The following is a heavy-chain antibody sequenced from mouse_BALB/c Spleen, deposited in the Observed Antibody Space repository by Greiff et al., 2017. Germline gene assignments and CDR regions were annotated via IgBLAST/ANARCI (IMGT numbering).Heavy chain of an antibody. CDR1: GYTFTSYW. CDR3: TRRHYGYDVEYFDY. J-gene: IGHJ2*01. Sequence: QVQLQQSGAELVKPGASVKMSCKASGYTFTSYWMHWVKQRPGQGLEWIGVIDPSDSYTSYNQKFKGKATLTVDTSSSTAYMQLSSLTSEDSAVYYCTRRHYGYDVEYFDYWGQGTTLTVSS. V-gene: IGHV1S127*01. CDR2: IDPSDSYT. D-gene: IGHD2-2*01.